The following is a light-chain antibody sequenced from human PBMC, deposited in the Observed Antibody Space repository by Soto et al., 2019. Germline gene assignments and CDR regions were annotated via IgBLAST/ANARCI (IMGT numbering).Light chain of an antibody. CDR1: SSNVGSNY. CDR3: AAWADSLSGYV. CDR2: RNN. J-gene: IGLJ1*01. V-gene: IGLV1-47*01. Sequence: QSVLTQPPSASGTPGQRVTISCSGSSSNVGSNYVYWYHQLPGTAPKLLIYRNNQWPSGGPDRFSGSNSGTSASLAISGLRSEDEADYYCAAWADSLSGYVFGTGTKLTVL.